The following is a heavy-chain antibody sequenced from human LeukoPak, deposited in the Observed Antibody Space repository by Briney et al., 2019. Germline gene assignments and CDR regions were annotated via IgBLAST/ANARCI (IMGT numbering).Heavy chain of an antibody. V-gene: IGHV4-59*01. CDR2: IYYSGST. CDR1: GGSISSYY. J-gene: IGHJ4*02. Sequence: SETLSLTCTVSGGSISSYYWSWIRQPPGKGLEWIGDIYYSGSTNYNPSLKSRVTISVDPSKNQFSLKLSSVTAADTAVYYCARDAGYGYSFFDYWGQGTLVTVSS. CDR3: ARDAGYGYSFFDY. D-gene: IGHD2-21*01.